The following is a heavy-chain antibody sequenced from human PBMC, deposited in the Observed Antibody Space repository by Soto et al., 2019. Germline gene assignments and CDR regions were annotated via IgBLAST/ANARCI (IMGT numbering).Heavy chain of an antibody. D-gene: IGHD3-3*01. Sequence: PSETLSLTCTVSGGSISSYYWSWIRQPPGKGLEWIGYIYYSGSTNYNPSLKSRVTISVDTSKNQFSLKLSSVTAADTAVYYCARAGRSRYYDFWSGYYDWFDPWGQGTLVTVSS. V-gene: IGHV4-59*12. J-gene: IGHJ5*02. CDR3: ARAGRSRYYDFWSGYYDWFDP. CDR2: IYYSGST. CDR1: GGSISSYY.